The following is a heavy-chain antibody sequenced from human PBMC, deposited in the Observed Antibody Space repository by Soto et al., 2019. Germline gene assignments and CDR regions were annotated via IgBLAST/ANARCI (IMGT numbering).Heavy chain of an antibody. CDR2: MYFGGSF. J-gene: IGHJ5*02. D-gene: IGHD3-22*01. Sequence: SETLSLTCNVSGASVSHGYWSWIRQPPGKGLEWIGFMYFGGSFNYNPSLTSRATISVETSKNQFSMKLTSVTASDTAVYYCARSYYDSTGFAVDPWGQGPLVTVSS. CDR3: ARSYYDSTGFAVDP. CDR1: GASVSHGY. V-gene: IGHV4-59*02.